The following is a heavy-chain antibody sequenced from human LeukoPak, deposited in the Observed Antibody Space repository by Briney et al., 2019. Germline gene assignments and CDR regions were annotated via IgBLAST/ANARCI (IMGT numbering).Heavy chain of an antibody. CDR1: GGSISSYY. CDR2: IHTSGST. V-gene: IGHV4-4*07. J-gene: IGHJ4*02. D-gene: IGHD2-15*01. CDR3: ARVICSGGSCRFDY. Sequence: PSETLSLTCTVSGGSISSYYWNWIRQPAGKGLEWIGRIHTSGSTDYNPSLKSRVTMSVDTSKNKFSLKLSSVTAADTAVYYCARVICSGGSCRFDYWGQGTLVTVFS.